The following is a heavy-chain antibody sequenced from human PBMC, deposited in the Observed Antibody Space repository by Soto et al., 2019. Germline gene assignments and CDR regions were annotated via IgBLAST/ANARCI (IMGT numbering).Heavy chain of an antibody. CDR1: GFTFSGSA. CDR3: KGGSTADEDY. J-gene: IGHJ4*02. D-gene: IGHD2-2*01. Sequence: EVQLVESGGGLVQPGGSPKLSCAASGFTFSGSAMHWVRQASGKGLEWVGRIRSKANSYATAYAASVKGRFTISRDDSKNTAYLQMNSLKTEDTAVYYCKGGSTADEDYWGQGTLVTVSS. V-gene: IGHV3-73*02. CDR2: IRSKANSYAT.